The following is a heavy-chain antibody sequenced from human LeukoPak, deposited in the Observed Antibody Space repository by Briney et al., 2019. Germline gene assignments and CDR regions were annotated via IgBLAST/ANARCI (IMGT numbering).Heavy chain of an antibody. CDR2: IKSKTGGGTT. CDR3: TTPWELPPNY. CDR1: GFTFSNAW. D-gene: IGHD1-26*01. J-gene: IGHJ4*02. V-gene: IGHV3-15*01. Sequence: GGSLRLSCAASGFTFSNAWMSWVRQAPGKGLEWVGRIKSKTGGGTTDYAAPVKGRFTISRDDSKNTLYLQMNSLKTEDTAVYYCTTPWELPPNYWGQGTLVTVSS.